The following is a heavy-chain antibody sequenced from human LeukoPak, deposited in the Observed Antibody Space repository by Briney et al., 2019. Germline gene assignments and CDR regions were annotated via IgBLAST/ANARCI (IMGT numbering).Heavy chain of an antibody. V-gene: IGHV1-46*01. CDR3: AADLYDSSDY. CDR1: GYTFTSYY. CDR2: INPSGGST. D-gene: IGHD3-22*01. Sequence: GASVKVSCKASGYTFTSYYMHWVRQAPGQGLEWMGIINPSGGSTSYAQKFQERVTITRDMSTSTAYMELSSLRSEDTAVYYCAADLYDSSDYWGQGTLVTVSS. J-gene: IGHJ4*02.